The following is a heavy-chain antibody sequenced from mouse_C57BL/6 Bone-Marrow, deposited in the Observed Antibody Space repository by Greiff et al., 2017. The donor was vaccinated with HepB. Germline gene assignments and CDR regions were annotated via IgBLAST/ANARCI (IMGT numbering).Heavy chain of an antibody. CDR3: ARLEDY. Sequence: VQLQQPGAELVRPGTSVKLSCKASGYTFTSYWMHWVKQRPGQGLEWIGVIDPSDSYTNYNQKFKGKATLTVDTSSSTAYMQLSSLTSEDSAVYYCARLEDYWGQGTTLTVSS. CDR2: IDPSDSYT. J-gene: IGHJ2*01. V-gene: IGHV1-59*01. CDR1: GYTFTSYW.